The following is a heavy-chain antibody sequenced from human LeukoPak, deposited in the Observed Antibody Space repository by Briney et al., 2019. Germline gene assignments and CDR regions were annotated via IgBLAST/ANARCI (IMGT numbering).Heavy chain of an antibody. J-gene: IGHJ3*02. CDR3: AREMYAGWYFAFDI. CDR1: GFTFSSFT. D-gene: IGHD6-19*01. CDR2: ISNSGDYI. V-gene: IGHV3-21*01. Sequence: GGSLRLSCTVSGFTFSSFTMNWVRHGPGKGLEWVASISNSGDYISYADSLKGRFTVSRDNAKNSLFLQMSSLRAEDTAVYYCAREMYAGWYFAFDIWGQGTMVIVSS.